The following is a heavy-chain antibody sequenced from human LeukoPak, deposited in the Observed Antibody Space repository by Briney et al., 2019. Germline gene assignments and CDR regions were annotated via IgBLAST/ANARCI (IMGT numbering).Heavy chain of an antibody. CDR3: ARHEYSGSYYFFDY. CDR2: IYYSGST. CDR1: GGSISSYY. Sequence: SETLSLTCTVSGGSISSYYWSWIRQPPGKGLEWIGYIYYSGSTNYNPSLKSRVTISVDTSKNQFSLKLSSVTAADTAVYYCARHEYSGSYYFFDYWGQGTLVTVSS. J-gene: IGHJ4*02. D-gene: IGHD1-26*01. V-gene: IGHV4-59*08.